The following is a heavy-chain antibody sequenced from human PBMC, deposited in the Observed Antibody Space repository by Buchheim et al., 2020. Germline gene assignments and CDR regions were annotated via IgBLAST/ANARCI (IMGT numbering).Heavy chain of an antibody. D-gene: IGHD6-13*01. J-gene: IGHJ6*02. Sequence: QVQLVQSGAEVKKPGASVKVSCKASGYTFTSYDINWVRQATGQGLEWMGWMNPNSGNTGSAQKFQGRVTMTRNTSISTAYMELSSLRSEDTAVYYCARGRWDSSSWYIALNYYYYGMDVWGQGTT. CDR1: GYTFTSYD. CDR3: ARGRWDSSSWYIALNYYYYGMDV. CDR2: MNPNSGNT. V-gene: IGHV1-8*01.